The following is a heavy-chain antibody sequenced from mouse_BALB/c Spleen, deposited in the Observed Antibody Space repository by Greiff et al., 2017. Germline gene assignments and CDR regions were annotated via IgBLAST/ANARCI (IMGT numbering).Heavy chain of an antibody. CDR3: AREGIYYYGSTNYFDY. D-gene: IGHD1-1*01. CDR2: IDTSDSYT. J-gene: IGHJ2*01. Sequence: QVQLQQPGAELVMPGASVKMSCKASGYTFTDYWMHWVKQRPGKGLEWIGAIDTSDSYTSYNQKFKGKATLTVDESSSTAYMQLSSLTSEDSAVYYCAREGIYYYGSTNYFDYWGQGTTLTVSS. V-gene: IGHV1-69*01. CDR1: GYTFTDYW.